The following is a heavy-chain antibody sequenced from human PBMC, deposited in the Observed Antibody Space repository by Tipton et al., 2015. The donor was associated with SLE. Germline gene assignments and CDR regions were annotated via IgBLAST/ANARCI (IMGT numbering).Heavy chain of an antibody. V-gene: IGHV4-61*09. CDR1: GYSISSGTYY. J-gene: IGHJ2*01. CDR3: ARGWDYTERYRYFDL. Sequence: TLSLTCTVSGYSISSGTYYWSWIRQPAGKALECIGYIDTRGSTSYNPSLIGRVTISVDTSKNELSLRMTSVTAADTAVYYCARGWDYTERYRYFDLWGRGTLVTVSS. D-gene: IGHD2-2*02. CDR2: IDTRGST.